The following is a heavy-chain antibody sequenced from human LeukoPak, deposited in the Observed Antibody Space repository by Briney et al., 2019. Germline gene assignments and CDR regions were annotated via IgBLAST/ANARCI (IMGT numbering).Heavy chain of an antibody. V-gene: IGHV1-18*01. CDR3: ARDFVDGEWLLSPLYLNNWFDP. Sequence: ASVKVSCKASGYTFTSYGISWVRQAPGQGLEWMGWISAYNGNTNYAQKLQGRVTMTTDTSTSTAYMELRSLRSDDTAVYYCARDFVDGEWLLSPLYLNNWFDPWGQGTLVTVSS. CDR2: ISAYNGNT. CDR1: GYTFTSYG. J-gene: IGHJ5*02. D-gene: IGHD3-3*01.